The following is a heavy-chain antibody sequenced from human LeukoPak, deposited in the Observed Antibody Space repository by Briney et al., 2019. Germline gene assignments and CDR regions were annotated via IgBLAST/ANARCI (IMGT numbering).Heavy chain of an antibody. V-gene: IGHV3-33*01. CDR1: GLTFSTYG. D-gene: IGHD2-15*01. J-gene: IGHJ4*02. CDR2: IWYDGSNK. Sequence: GGSLRLSCAASGLTFSTYGMHWVRQVPGKGLEWVALIWYDGSNKYYADSVKGRFIISRDNSKDTLYLQMNSLRAEDTAVYYCARGYCSGGSCYPGYFDYWGQGTLVTVSS. CDR3: ARGYCSGGSCYPGYFDY.